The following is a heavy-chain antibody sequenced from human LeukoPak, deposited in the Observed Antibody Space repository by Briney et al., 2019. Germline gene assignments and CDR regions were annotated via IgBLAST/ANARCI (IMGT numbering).Heavy chain of an antibody. J-gene: IGHJ4*02. CDR1: GFTFDSYA. Sequence: GGSLRLSCEGSGFTFDSYAMSWVRQSPGKGMEWVSAVTGTGGNTYHADSVKDRFTISRDNSKNTVYLQMNSLRAEDTAIYYCAKVHGSGSYRFDFWGQGTLVTVSS. CDR3: AKVHGSGSYRFDF. D-gene: IGHD3-10*01. CDR2: VTGTGGNT. V-gene: IGHV3-23*01.